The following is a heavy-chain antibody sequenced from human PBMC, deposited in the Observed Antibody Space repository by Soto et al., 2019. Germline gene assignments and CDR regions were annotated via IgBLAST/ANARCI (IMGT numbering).Heavy chain of an antibody. CDR2: IYYSGST. D-gene: IGHD2-15*01. V-gene: IGHV4-39*01. CDR1: GGSISSSSYY. J-gene: IGHJ4*02. CDR3: ARHTPAISISDH. Sequence: SETLSLTCTVSGGSISSSSYYWGWILQPPGKGLEWIGSIYYSGSTCYNPSLKSRGTISVDTSKNQFSLKLSSVTAADTAVYYCARHTPAISISDHWGQGTLVNVSS.